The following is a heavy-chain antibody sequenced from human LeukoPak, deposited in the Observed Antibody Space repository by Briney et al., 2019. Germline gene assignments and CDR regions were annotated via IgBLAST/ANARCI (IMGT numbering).Heavy chain of an antibody. J-gene: IGHJ6*03. CDR1: GFTFSGSA. D-gene: IGHD3-22*01. CDR3: AKNLVITHYYYYYMDV. CDR2: IRSKANSYAT. V-gene: IGHV3-73*01. Sequence: GGSLRLSCAASGFTFSGSAMHWVRQASGKGLEWVGRIRSKANSYATVYAASVKGRFTISRDDSKNTAYLQMNSLKTEDTAVYYCAKNLVITHYYYYYMDVWGKGTTVTISS.